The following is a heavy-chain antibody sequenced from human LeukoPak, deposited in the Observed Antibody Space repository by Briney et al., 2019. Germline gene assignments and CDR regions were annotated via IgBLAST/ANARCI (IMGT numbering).Heavy chain of an antibody. CDR1: GYTFTSYA. CDR3: ARGRLPPRYCSGGSCYWAYYFDY. V-gene: IGHV1-3*03. D-gene: IGHD2-15*01. CDR2: INAGNGNT. J-gene: IGHJ4*02. Sequence: GASVTVSCTASGYTFTSYAMHWVRQAPGQRLEWMGWINAGNGNTKYSQEFQGRVTITRDTSASTAYMELSSLRSEDMAVYYCARGRLPPRYCSGGSCYWAYYFDYWGQGTLVTVSS.